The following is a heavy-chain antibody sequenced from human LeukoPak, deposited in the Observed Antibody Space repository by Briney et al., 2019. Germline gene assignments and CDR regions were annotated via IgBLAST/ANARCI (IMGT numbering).Heavy chain of an antibody. V-gene: IGHV1-2*02. Sequence: ASVKVSCKASGYTFTGYYMHWVRQAPGQGLEWMGWINPNSGGTNYAQKFQGRVTMTRDTSISTAYMELSRLRSDDTAVYYCATTHNWNDLFDYWGQGTLVTVSS. D-gene: IGHD1-1*01. CDR1: GYTFTGYY. J-gene: IGHJ4*02. CDR3: ATTHNWNDLFDY. CDR2: INPNSGGT.